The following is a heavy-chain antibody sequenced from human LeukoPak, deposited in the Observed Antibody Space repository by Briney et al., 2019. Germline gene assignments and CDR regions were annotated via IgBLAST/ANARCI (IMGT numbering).Heavy chain of an antibody. D-gene: IGHD6-19*01. Sequence: PSETLSLTCTVSGGSISSGDYYWSWIRQHPGKGLEWIGYIYYSGSTYYNPSLKSRVTISVDTSKNQFSLKLSSMTAADTAVYYCARDPQVRAVDFYYYYYGMDVWGQGTTVTVSS. CDR1: GGSISSGDYY. J-gene: IGHJ6*02. CDR2: IYYSGST. CDR3: ARDPQVRAVDFYYYYYGMDV. V-gene: IGHV4-31*03.